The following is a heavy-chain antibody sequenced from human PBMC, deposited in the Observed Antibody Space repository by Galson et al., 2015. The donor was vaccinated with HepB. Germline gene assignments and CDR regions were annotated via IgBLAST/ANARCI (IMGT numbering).Heavy chain of an antibody. V-gene: IGHV3-30*02. D-gene: IGHD2-15*01. CDR3: AKDGAAYCSGGSCYSPDY. J-gene: IGHJ4*02. Sequence: SLRLSCATSGFTFSNYGMHWVRQAPGKGLEWVAFIRYDGSIEYYADSVKGRFTISRDNSKTTLHLQMNSLRPEDTAVYYCAKDGAAYCSGGSCYSPDYWGQGTLVTVSS. CDR2: IRYDGSIE. CDR1: GFTFSNYG.